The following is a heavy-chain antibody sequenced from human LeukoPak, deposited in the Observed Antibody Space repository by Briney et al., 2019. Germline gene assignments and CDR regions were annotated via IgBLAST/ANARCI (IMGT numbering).Heavy chain of an antibody. CDR2: MNPNSGNK. D-gene: IGHD3-10*01. J-gene: IGHJ5*02. V-gene: IGHV1-8*02. CDR3: ARDRFGGNWFDP. CDR1: GGTFSSYA. Sequence: VASVKVSCKASGGTFSSYAINWVRQAPGQGLEWMGWMNPNSGNKGYAQKFQGRVTLTRDTSMNTAYMELSNLGFDDTAIYYCARDRFGGNWFDPWGQGTLVTVSS.